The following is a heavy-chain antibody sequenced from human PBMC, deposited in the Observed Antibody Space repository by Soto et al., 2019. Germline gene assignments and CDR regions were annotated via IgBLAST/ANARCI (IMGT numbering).Heavy chain of an antibody. Sequence: SETLSLTCTVSGGSVSSGSYYWSWIRQPPGKGLEWIGYIYYSGSTNYNPSLKSRVTISVDTSKNQFSLKLSSVTAADTAVYYCARVSPGYDFWSGHYPPYYFDYWGQGTLVTVSS. CDR1: GGSVSSGSYY. V-gene: IGHV4-61*01. CDR3: ARVSPGYDFWSGHYPPYYFDY. J-gene: IGHJ4*02. CDR2: IYYSGST. D-gene: IGHD3-3*01.